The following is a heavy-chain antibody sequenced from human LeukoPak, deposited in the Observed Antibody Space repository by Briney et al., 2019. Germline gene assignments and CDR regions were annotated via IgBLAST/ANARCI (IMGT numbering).Heavy chain of an antibody. CDR2: ISGSGGST. Sequence: GGSLRLSCAASGFTVSANYMTWVRQAPGKGLEWVSAISGSGGSTYYADSVKGRFTISRDNSKSTLYLQMNSLRAEDTAVYYCARDRQAAAPNVRFDPWGQGTLVTVSS. V-gene: IGHV3-23*01. D-gene: IGHD6-13*01. CDR1: GFTVSANY. J-gene: IGHJ5*02. CDR3: ARDRQAAAPNVRFDP.